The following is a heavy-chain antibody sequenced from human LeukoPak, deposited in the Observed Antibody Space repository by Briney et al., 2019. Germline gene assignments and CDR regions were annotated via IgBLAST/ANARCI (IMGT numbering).Heavy chain of an antibody. D-gene: IGHD3-22*01. V-gene: IGHV1-18*01. CDR1: GYTFTSYG. CDR2: ISAYNGNT. J-gene: IGHJ4*02. Sequence: WASVKVSCKASGYTFTSYGISWVRQAPGQGLEWMGWISAYNGNTNYAQKLQGRVTMTTDTSTSTAYMELRSLRSDDTAVYYCARDTPLLRRSRYYDSGLWGYWGQGTLVTVSS. CDR3: ARDTPLLRRSRYYDSGLWGY.